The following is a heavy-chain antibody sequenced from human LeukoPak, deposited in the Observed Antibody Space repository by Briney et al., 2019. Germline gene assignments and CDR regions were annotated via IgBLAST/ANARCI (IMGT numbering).Heavy chain of an antibody. Sequence: GSLRLSCAASGFTFSSYAMSWVRQAPGKGLEWVSAFSGSGGNTYYADSVRGRFTISRDNSKNTLYLQMNSLRAEDTAVYYCAKQLGYCSDGSCYFPYWGQGTLVTVSS. CDR3: AKQLGYCSDGSCYFPY. V-gene: IGHV3-23*01. D-gene: IGHD2-15*01. CDR2: FSGSGGNT. CDR1: GFTFSSYA. J-gene: IGHJ4*02.